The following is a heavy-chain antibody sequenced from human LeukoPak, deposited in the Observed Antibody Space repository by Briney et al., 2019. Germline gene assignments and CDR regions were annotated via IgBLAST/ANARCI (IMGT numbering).Heavy chain of an antibody. CDR1: GFTVSSNY. Sequence: GGSLRLSCAASGFTVSSNYMGWVRQAPGKGLEWVSVIYSGGSTYYADSVKGRFTISRDNSKNSLYLQMNSLRAEDTAVYYCARERGYSYGYSDYWGQGTLVTVSS. CDR3: ARERGYSYGYSDY. CDR2: IYSGGST. J-gene: IGHJ4*02. V-gene: IGHV3-66*01. D-gene: IGHD5-18*01.